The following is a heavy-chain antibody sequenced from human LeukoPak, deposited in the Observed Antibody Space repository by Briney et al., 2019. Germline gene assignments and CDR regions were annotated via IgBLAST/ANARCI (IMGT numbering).Heavy chain of an antibody. CDR2: ISSSSSYI. CDR3: ARDQTPYSSSLYIFDY. D-gene: IGHD6-13*01. V-gene: IGHV3-21*01. J-gene: IGHJ4*02. CDR1: GFTFSSYS. Sequence: GGSLRLSCAASGFTFSSYSMNWVRQAPGRGLEWVSSISSSSSYIYYADSVKGRFTISRDNAKNSLYLQMNSLRAEDTAVYYCARDQTPYSSSLYIFDYWGQGTLVTVSS.